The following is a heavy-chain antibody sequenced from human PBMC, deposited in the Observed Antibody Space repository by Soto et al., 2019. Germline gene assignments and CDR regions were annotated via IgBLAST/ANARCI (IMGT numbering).Heavy chain of an antibody. D-gene: IGHD1-26*01. CDR3: ASSGSYQYWYFDL. J-gene: IGHJ2*01. Sequence: ASVKVSCKASGGTFSSYAISWVRQAPGQGLEWMGGIIPIFGTANYAQKFQGRVTITADESTSTAYMELSSLRSEDTAVYYCASSGSYQYWYFDLWGRGTLVTVSS. CDR1: GGTFSSYA. CDR2: IIPIFGTA. V-gene: IGHV1-69*13.